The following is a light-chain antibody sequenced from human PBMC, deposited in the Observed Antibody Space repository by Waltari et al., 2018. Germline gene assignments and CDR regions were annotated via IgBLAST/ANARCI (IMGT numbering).Light chain of an antibody. CDR2: DAS. CDR3: QKYRSLPAT. V-gene: IGKV3-20*01. Sequence: SCVASQNTINYLAWYRHRPGQAPRLLIYDASSRATGIPDRFSGSGSRTDFRRTISRLEPEDFAVYYCQKYRSLPATFGQGTKVEIK. J-gene: IGKJ1*01. CDR1: QNTINY.